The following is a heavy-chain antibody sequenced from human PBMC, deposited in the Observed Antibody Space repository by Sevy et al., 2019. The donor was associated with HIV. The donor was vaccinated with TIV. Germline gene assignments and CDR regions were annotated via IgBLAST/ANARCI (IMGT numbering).Heavy chain of an antibody. J-gene: IGHJ6*02. D-gene: IGHD2-2*01. V-gene: IGHV3-21*01. CDR2: ISSKNDYI. Sequence: GGSLRLSCAASGFDLGTYSMNWVRQAPGKGLESVSSISSKNDYIFYAYSVKGRFTISKDNAKNSLYLQMNSLRVEDTAVYYCSREGDCIGIDCYDDWRLPSYYYYPMDVWGQGTTVTVSS. CDR3: SREGDCIGIDCYDDWRLPSYYYYPMDV. CDR1: GFDLGTYS.